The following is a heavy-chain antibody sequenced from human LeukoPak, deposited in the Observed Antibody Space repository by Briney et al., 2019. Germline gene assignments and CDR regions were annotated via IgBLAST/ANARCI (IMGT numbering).Heavy chain of an antibody. D-gene: IGHD6-19*01. Sequence: GGSLRLSCAASGFTVSSNYMSWVRQAPGKGLEWVSVIYSGGSTYYADSVKGRFTISRDNSENMLYLQINSLRAGDTAVYYCAKADSSGWHYFDYWGQGTLVTVSS. CDR1: GFTVSSNY. J-gene: IGHJ4*02. V-gene: IGHV3-66*01. CDR3: AKADSSGWHYFDY. CDR2: IYSGGST.